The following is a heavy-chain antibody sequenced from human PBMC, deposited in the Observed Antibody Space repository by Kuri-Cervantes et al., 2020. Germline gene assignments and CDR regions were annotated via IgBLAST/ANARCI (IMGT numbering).Heavy chain of an antibody. CDR2: INPSGGST. CDR3: ARDDPMDV. J-gene: IGHJ6*02. CDR1: GYTLTELS. V-gene: IGHV1-46*01. Sequence: ASVKVSCKVSGYTLTELSMHWVRQAPGKGLEWMGIINPSGGSTSYAQKFQGRVTMTRDTSTSTVYMELSSLRSEDTAVYYCARDDPMDVWGQGTTVTVSS.